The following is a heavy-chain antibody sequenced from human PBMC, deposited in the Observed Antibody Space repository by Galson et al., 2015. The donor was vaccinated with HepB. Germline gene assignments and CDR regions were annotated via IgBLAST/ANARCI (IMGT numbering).Heavy chain of an antibody. CDR3: TRRNGDGGPVDY. D-gene: IGHD4-17*01. CDR1: GFTFSASG. J-gene: IGHJ4*02. CDR2: IRSKANNYAT. Sequence: SLRLSCAASGFTFSASGMHWVRQASGKGLEWVGRIRSKANNYATAYAASVKGRFTVSRDDSKNTAYLQMDSLKTEDTAIYYCTRRNGDGGPVDYWGQGTLVTVSS. V-gene: IGHV3-73*01.